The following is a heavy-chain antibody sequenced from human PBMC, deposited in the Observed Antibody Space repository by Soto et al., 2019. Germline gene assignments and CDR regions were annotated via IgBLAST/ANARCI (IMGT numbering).Heavy chain of an antibody. D-gene: IGHD3-10*01. CDR3: AKDVLTMVRGVIYYYYGMVV. J-gene: IGHJ6*02. CDR1: GLTFSSYG. V-gene: IGHV3-30*18. CDR2: ISYDGSNK. Sequence: GGSLRLSCAASGLTFSSYGMHRVRQAPGKGLEWVAVISYDGSNKYYADSVKGRFTISRDNSKNTLYLQMNSLRAEDTAVYYCAKDVLTMVRGVIYYYYGMVVLYPGTTHAV.